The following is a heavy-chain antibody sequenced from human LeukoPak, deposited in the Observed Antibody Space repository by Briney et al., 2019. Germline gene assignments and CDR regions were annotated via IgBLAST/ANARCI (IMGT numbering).Heavy chain of an antibody. V-gene: IGHV1-18*01. CDR2: ISAYNGDT. CDR3: ARVAERHLDYYFDY. CDR1: GHTFTSYG. Sequence: ASVKVSCKASGHTFTSYGFSWVRQAPGQGLEWMGWISAYNGDTKYTQKLQGIVTMTTDTSTSTAYMELRSLRSDDTAVYYCARVAERHLDYYFDYWGQGTLVTVSS. J-gene: IGHJ4*02. D-gene: IGHD3/OR15-3a*01.